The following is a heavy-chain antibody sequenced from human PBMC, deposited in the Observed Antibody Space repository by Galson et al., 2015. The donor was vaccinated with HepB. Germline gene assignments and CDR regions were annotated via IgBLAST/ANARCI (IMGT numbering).Heavy chain of an antibody. Sequence: SLRLSCAASGFTFSNAWMSWVRQAPGKGLEWVGRIKSKTDGGTTDYAAPVKGRFTISRDDSKNTLYLQMNSLKTEDTAVYYCTTLVNYYYYGMDVWGQGTTVTVSS. CDR2: IKSKTDGGTT. CDR1: GFTFSNAW. J-gene: IGHJ6*02. V-gene: IGHV3-15*01. CDR3: TTLVNYYYYGMDV. D-gene: IGHD4-23*01.